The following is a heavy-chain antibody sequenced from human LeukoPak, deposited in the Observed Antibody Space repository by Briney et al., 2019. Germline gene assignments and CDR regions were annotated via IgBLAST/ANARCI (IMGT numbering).Heavy chain of an antibody. D-gene: IGHD3-3*01. CDR3: ARLYYDFWSGNYQSENWLDP. CDR2: IYYSENT. J-gene: IGHJ5*02. CDR1: GGSISSGGYY. Sequence: SETLSLTCTVSGGSISSGGYYWSWIRQHPGKGLEWIGYIYYSENTYYNPSLESRVTISVDTSKNQFSLKLTSVTAADTAVYYCARLYYDFWSGNYQSENWLDPWGQGTLVTVSS. V-gene: IGHV4-31*03.